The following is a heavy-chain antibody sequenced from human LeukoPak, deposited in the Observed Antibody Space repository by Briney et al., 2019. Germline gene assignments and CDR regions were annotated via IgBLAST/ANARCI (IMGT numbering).Heavy chain of an antibody. CDR3: ARDGGRGWYQDFEAFDI. CDR1: GYTYTSYG. D-gene: IGHD6-19*01. V-gene: IGHV1-18*01. CDR2: ISAYNGKT. J-gene: IGHJ3*02. Sequence: SVKVSYKASGYTYTSYGISWVRQAPGQGLEWMGWISAYNGKTNYAQKLQGRVTMTTDTSTSTAYMELRSLRSDDTAVYYCARDGGRGWYQDFEAFDIWGQGTMVTVSS.